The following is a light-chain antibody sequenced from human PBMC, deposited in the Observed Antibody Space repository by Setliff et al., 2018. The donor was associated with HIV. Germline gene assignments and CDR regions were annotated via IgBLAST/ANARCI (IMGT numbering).Light chain of an antibody. Sequence: QSALTQPRSVSGSPGQSVTISCTGTNSDVGGYNYVSWYQQHPGKAPKLMIYDVGKRPSGVPDRFSGSKPGNTASLTISGLQAEDEADYYCCSYAGSYTYVFGTGTKVTVL. CDR2: DVG. CDR1: NSDVGGYNY. V-gene: IGLV2-11*01. J-gene: IGLJ1*01. CDR3: CSYAGSYTYV.